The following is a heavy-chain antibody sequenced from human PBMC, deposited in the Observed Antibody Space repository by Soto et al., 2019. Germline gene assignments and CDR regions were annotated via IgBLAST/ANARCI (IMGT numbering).Heavy chain of an antibody. J-gene: IGHJ4*02. V-gene: IGHV3-23*01. CDR1: GFTFSSYA. Sequence: EVQLLESGGGLVQPGGSLRLSCAASGFTFSSYAMSWVRQAPGKGLEWVSAISGSGGSTYYADSVKGRFTISRDNSKNTLYLQMNSLRAEDTAVYYCAKDGRTWCLPHCFFDYWGQGTLVTVSS. CDR3: AKDGRTWCLPHCFFDY. CDR2: ISGSGGST. D-gene: IGHD2-8*02.